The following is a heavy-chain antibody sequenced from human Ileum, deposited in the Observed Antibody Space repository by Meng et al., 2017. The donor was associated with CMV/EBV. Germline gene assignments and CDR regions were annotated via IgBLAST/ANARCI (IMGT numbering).Heavy chain of an antibody. CDR2: ISNTGGSR. V-gene: IGHV3-21*01. J-gene: IGHJ4*02. CDR1: GFRFRYYA. Sequence: SGFRFRYYAIHWVRQAPGKGLEWVSYISNTGGSRYYADSLKGRFTISRDNAKNSVYLQMNSLGADDTAVYYCARDPATSFGVFYLDYWGRGTLVTVSS. D-gene: IGHD3-3*01. CDR3: ARDPATSFGVFYLDY.